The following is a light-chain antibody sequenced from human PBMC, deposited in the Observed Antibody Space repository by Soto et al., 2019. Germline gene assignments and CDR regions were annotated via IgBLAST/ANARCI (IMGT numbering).Light chain of an antibody. CDR2: RNN. CDR3: AAWDDSLVV. Sequence: QSVLTQPPSASGTPGQTVTISCSGSSSNIGSAYIYWYQHLPGTAPKLLIYRNNQRPSGVPDRFSASKSGTSASLAIRGLRSEDDADSYCAAWDDSLVVFGGGTQLTVL. V-gene: IGLV1-47*01. J-gene: IGLJ2*01. CDR1: SSNIGSAY.